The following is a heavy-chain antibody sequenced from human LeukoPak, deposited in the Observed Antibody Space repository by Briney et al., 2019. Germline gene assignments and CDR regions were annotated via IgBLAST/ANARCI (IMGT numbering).Heavy chain of an antibody. CDR3: ARASRWFNDAFDI. J-gene: IGHJ3*02. Sequence: PSETLSLTCTVSGGSISSYYWSWIRQPPGKGLEWIGYIYYSGSTNYNPSLKSRVTISVDTSKNHFSLRLSSVTAADTALYFCARASRWFNDAFDIWGQGTMITVSS. CDR1: GGSISSYY. V-gene: IGHV4-59*01. D-gene: IGHD4-23*01. CDR2: IYYSGST.